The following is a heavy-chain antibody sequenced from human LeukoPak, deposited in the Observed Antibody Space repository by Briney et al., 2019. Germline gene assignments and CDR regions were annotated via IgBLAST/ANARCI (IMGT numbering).Heavy chain of an antibody. J-gene: IGHJ3*01. Sequence: ASVKVSCKASGYTFTSYYMHWVRQAPGQGLEWMGIINPSGGSTSYAQKFQGRVTMTRDMSTSTVYMELNSLSAEDTAVYYCAAIKVIRTFDAFDVWGQGTMVTVSS. V-gene: IGHV1-46*03. CDR3: AAIKVIRTFDAFDV. D-gene: IGHD2-21*01. CDR2: INPSGGST. CDR1: GYTFTSYY.